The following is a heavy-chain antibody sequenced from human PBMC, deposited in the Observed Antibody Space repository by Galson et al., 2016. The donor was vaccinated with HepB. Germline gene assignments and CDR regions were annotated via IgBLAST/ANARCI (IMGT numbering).Heavy chain of an antibody. CDR2: IYSSGNT. CDR1: GGSIYDDTYY. CDR3: ARGPPEGCTGGTCYIGAFDI. V-gene: IGHV4-30-4*01. D-gene: IGHD2-15*01. Sequence: TLSLTCTVSGGSIYDDTYYWSWVRQPPGKGLEWIGYIYSSGNTYYNPSLKSPTSISMDRSKNQFSLRVTSVSAADTAVYYCARGPPEGCTGGTCYIGAFDICGQGTMVTVSS. J-gene: IGHJ3*02.